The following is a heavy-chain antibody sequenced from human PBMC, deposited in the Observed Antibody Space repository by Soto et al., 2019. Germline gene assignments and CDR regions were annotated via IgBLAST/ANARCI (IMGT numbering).Heavy chain of an antibody. CDR3: ARGRLGYSYVDFDY. Sequence: SVKVSCKASGGTFSSYAISWVRQAPGQGLEWMGGIIPIFGTANYAQKFQGRVTITADKSTSTAYMELSSLRSEDTAVYYCARGRLGYSYVDFDYWGQGTLVTSPQ. D-gene: IGHD5-18*01. CDR1: GGTFSSYA. CDR2: IIPIFGTA. J-gene: IGHJ4*02. V-gene: IGHV1-69*06.